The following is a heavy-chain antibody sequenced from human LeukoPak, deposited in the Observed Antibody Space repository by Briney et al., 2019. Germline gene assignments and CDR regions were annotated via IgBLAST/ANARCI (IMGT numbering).Heavy chain of an antibody. Sequence: QPGGSLRLSCAASGFTFSNFAMMWVRQAPGKGLEWVSSITGDYATYSADPAKGGFTTSRDNSNNIVYLQMDSLRDDDTAVYYCAKGAASGLVDWFDPWGQGTLVTVSS. CDR1: GFTFSNFA. J-gene: IGHJ5*02. CDR3: AKGAASGLVDWFDP. CDR2: ITGDYAT. D-gene: IGHD3-22*01. V-gene: IGHV3-23*01.